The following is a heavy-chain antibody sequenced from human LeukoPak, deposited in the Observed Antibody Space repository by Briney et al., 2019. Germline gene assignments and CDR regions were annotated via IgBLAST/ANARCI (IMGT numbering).Heavy chain of an antibody. J-gene: IGHJ4*02. D-gene: IGHD3-22*01. CDR2: IYYSGST. CDR1: GGSISSGGYY. Sequence: PSETLSLTCTVSGGSISSGGYYWSWIRQHPGKGLEWIGYIYYSGSTYYNPSLKSRVTISVDTSKNQFSLKLSSVTAADTAVHYCARVGPDYDDSKQLPFDYWGQGTLVTVSS. CDR3: ARVGPDYDDSKQLPFDY. V-gene: IGHV4-31*03.